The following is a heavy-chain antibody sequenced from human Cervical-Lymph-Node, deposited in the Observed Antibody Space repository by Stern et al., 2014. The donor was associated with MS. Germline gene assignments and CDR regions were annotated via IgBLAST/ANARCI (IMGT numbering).Heavy chain of an antibody. D-gene: IGHD6-19*01. CDR3: AKAGWPRSIAVATPY. V-gene: IGHV3-30*18. J-gene: IGHJ4*02. Sequence: VQLLESGGGVVQPGRSLRLSCAASGFTFSSYGMHWGRQAPGKGLEWVAVISYDGSNKYYADSVKGRFTISRDNSKNTLYLQMNSLRAEDTAVYYCAKAGWPRSIAVATPYWGQGTLVTVSS. CDR2: ISYDGSNK. CDR1: GFTFSSYG.